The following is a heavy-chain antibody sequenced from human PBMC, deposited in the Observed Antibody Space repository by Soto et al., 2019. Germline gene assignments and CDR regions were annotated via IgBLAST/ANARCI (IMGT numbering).Heavy chain of an antibody. Sequence: EVQLVESGGGLVQPGGSLRLSCAASGFTVSSNYMSWVRQAPGKGLEWVSVIYSGGSTYYADSVKGRFTISRHNSKNTLYLQMNSLRAEETAVYYCAREIDDFWSGQIAGGAFDIWGQGTMVTVSS. V-gene: IGHV3-53*04. D-gene: IGHD3-3*01. CDR1: GFTVSSNY. CDR2: IYSGGST. CDR3: AREIDDFWSGQIAGGAFDI. J-gene: IGHJ3*02.